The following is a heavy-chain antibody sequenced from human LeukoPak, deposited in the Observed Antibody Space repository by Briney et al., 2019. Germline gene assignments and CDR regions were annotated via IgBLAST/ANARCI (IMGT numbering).Heavy chain of an antibody. CDR3: AALWFGDGDP. Sequence: GGSLRLSCAASGFTFSSYTMNWVRQAPGKGLEWVSSISSSSSHIYYADSVKGRFTISRDNAKNSLYLQMNSLRVEDTAVYSCAALWFGDGDPWGPGTLVTVSS. D-gene: IGHD3-10*01. V-gene: IGHV3-21*01. CDR1: GFTFSSYT. J-gene: IGHJ5*02. CDR2: ISSSSSHI.